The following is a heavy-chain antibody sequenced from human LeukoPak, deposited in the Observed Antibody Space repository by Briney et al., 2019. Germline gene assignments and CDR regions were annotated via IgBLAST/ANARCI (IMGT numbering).Heavy chain of an antibody. D-gene: IGHD2-2*01. CDR3: AREGLRVPAAHVFDY. CDR1: GGSISSSSYY. V-gene: IGHV4-39*07. J-gene: IGHJ4*02. Sequence: PSETLSLTCTVSGGSISSSSYYWGWIRQPPGKGLEWIGSIYYSGSTYYNPSLKSRVTISVDTSKNQFSLKLSSVTAADTAVYYCAREGLRVPAAHVFDYWGQGTLVTVSS. CDR2: IYYSGST.